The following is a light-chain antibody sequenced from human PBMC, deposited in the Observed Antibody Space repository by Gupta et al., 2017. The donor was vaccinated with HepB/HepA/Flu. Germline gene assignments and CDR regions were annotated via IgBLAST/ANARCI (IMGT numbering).Light chain of an antibody. V-gene: IGLV2-14*01. CDR2: DVT. J-gene: IGLJ2*01. Sequence: QSALTQPASVSGSPGQSITISCTGTSSDGGGNNYVSWYQQHPGKAPQLMIYDVTNRPSGVSNRFSGSKSGNTASLTMSGLQAGDEADYYCSSYTSSSPLVVFGGGTKLTVL. CDR3: SSYTSSSPLVV. CDR1: SSDGGGNNY.